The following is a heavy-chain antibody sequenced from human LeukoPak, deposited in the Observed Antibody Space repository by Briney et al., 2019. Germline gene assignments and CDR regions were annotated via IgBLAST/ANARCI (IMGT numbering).Heavy chain of an antibody. Sequence: GGSLRLSCTASGFTFSTYSMNWVRQAPGKGLVWVSRINTDGSTTNYVDSVKGRFTISRDNAKNTVYLQMNSLRAEDTAVYYCARLLDSTGYYHFGYWGQGTLVTVSS. D-gene: IGHD3-22*01. CDR1: GFTFSTYS. CDR3: ARLLDSTGYYHFGY. V-gene: IGHV3-74*01. CDR2: INTDGSTT. J-gene: IGHJ4*02.